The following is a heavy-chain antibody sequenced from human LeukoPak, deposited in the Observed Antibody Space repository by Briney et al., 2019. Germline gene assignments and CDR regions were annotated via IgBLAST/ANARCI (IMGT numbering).Heavy chain of an antibody. Sequence: GGSLRLSCAASGFTFSSYAMSWVRQAPGKGLEWVSAISGSGGSTYYADPVKGRFTISRDNSKNTLYLQMNSLRAEDTAVYYCARAEGSYFPDWDYFDYWGQGTLVTVSS. CDR3: ARAEGSYFPDWDYFDY. J-gene: IGHJ4*02. D-gene: IGHD1-26*01. V-gene: IGHV3-23*01. CDR1: GFTFSSYA. CDR2: ISGSGGST.